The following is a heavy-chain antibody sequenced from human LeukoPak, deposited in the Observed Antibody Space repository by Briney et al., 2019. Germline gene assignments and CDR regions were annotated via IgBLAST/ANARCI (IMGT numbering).Heavy chain of an antibody. V-gene: IGHV5-51*01. D-gene: IGHD4-17*01. CDR3: ARLAYGDYLVLDY. J-gene: IGHJ4*02. CDR1: GYSFTSYW. Sequence: ESLKISCKGSGYSFTSYWIGWVRQMPGKGLDGMGIIYPGYSDTRYSPSFQGQVTISADKSISTAYLQWSSLKASDTAMYYCARLAYGDYLVLDYWGQGTLVTVSS. CDR2: IYPGYSDT.